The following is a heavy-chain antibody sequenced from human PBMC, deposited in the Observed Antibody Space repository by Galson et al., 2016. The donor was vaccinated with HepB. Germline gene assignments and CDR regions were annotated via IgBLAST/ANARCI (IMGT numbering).Heavy chain of an antibody. CDR3: ASDRVFYGMDV. V-gene: IGHV3-74*01. Sequence: SLRLSCAASGFTFSSYWMHWVRQAPGKGLVWVSRIKSDGRETTYADSGKGRFTITRDNAENTLYLQMNSLRADDTAVYYCASDRVFYGMDVWGQGTTVTVSS. J-gene: IGHJ6*02. CDR1: GFTFSSYW. D-gene: IGHD2-8*01. CDR2: IKSDGRET.